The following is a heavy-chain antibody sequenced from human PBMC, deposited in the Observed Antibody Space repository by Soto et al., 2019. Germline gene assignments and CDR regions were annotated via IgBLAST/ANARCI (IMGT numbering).Heavy chain of an antibody. Sequence: SVKVSCKASGGTFSSYTISWVRQAPGQGLEWIGRIIPILGIANYAQKFQGRVTITADKSTSTAYMELSSLRSEDTAVYYCARGKPGIAVAGIWGQGTMVTVSS. D-gene: IGHD6-19*01. J-gene: IGHJ3*02. V-gene: IGHV1-69*02. CDR2: IIPILGIA. CDR1: GGTFSSYT. CDR3: ARGKPGIAVAGI.